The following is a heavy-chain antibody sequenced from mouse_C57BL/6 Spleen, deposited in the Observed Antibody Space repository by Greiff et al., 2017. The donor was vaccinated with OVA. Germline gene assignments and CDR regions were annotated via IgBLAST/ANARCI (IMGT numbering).Heavy chain of an antibody. Sequence: QVQLQQPGAELVRPGSSVKLSCKASGYTFTSYWMHWVKQRPIQGLEWIGNIDPSDSETHYHQKLKAKATLTVDTATSTAYIQLSRLTVEDSAVYFCARSLVGSSYVWYFDFWGTGTTVTVSS. CDR1: GYTFTSYW. V-gene: IGHV1-52*01. CDR2: IDPSDSET. D-gene: IGHD1-1*01. J-gene: IGHJ1*03. CDR3: ARSLVGSSYVWYFDF.